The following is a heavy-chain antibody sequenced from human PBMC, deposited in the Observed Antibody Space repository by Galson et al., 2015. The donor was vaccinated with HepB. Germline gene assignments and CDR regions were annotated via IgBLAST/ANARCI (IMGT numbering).Heavy chain of an antibody. J-gene: IGHJ6*03. D-gene: IGHD4-11*01. Sequence: QSGAEVKKPGGSLKISCKASGYSFTTHWIGWVRQMPGKGLEWMGIIFPGDSDTRYSPSFQGQVTMSVDKSISTAYLRWSSQKAADTAMYYCARLGGGMTTSLYYYYYMDVWGQGTTVTVSS. V-gene: IGHV5-51*03. CDR3: ARLGGGMTTSLYYYYYMDV. CDR2: IFPGDSDT. CDR1: GYSFTTHW.